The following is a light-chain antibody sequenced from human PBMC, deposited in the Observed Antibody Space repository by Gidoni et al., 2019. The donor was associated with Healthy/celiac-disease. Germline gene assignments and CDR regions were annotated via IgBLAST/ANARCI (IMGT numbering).Light chain of an antibody. CDR1: SLRSYY. CDR2: GKN. J-gene: IGLJ3*02. Sequence: SSELTQDPAVSVALGQTVRITCQGDSLRSYYASWYQQKPGQAPVLVIYGKNNRPSVIPVRFSGSSSGNTASLTITGAQAEDEADYYCNSRDSSGNHWVFGGGTKLTVL. CDR3: NSRDSSGNHWV. V-gene: IGLV3-19*01.